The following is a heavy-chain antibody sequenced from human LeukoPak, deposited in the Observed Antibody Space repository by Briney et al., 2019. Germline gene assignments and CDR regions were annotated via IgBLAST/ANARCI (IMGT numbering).Heavy chain of an antibody. CDR2: ITHSGSP. J-gene: IGHJ2*01. V-gene: IGHV4-34*01. CDR1: SGSLSGYY. CDR3: ARGVDL. Sequence: SETLSLTCGVSSGSLSGYYWRWIRQPPGGGLEWLGEITHSGSPNYNPSLKSRVTISGDTSKKQFSLNLKSVTAADTGVYYCARGVDLWGRGTPVTVSS.